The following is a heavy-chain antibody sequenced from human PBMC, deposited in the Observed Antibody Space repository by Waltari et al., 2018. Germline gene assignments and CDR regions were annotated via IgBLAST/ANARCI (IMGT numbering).Heavy chain of an antibody. CDR1: GGSFSGYY. V-gene: IGHV4-34*01. Sequence: QVQLQQWGAGLLKPSETLSLTCAVYGGSFSGYYWSWIRQPPGKGLEWIGEINHSGSTNYNPSLKSRVTISVDTSKNQFSLKLSSVTAADTAVYYCAGIRGDPPDYWGQGTLVTVSS. CDR3: AGIRGDPPDY. D-gene: IGHD3-3*02. J-gene: IGHJ4*02. CDR2: INHSGST.